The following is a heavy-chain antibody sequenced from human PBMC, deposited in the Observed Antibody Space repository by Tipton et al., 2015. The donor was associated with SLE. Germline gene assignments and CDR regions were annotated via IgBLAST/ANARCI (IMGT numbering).Heavy chain of an antibody. V-gene: IGHV4-34*01. CDR2: INHSGSA. D-gene: IGHD3-3*01. J-gene: IGHJ4*02. CDR1: GGSFSGYH. CDR3: ARGGYDFWSGPGNY. Sequence: LVKPTETLSLTCAVYGGSFSGYHWSWIRQPPGKGLEWIGEINHSGSATYNPSLKSRVTISLDTSKNQFSLKLRSVTAADTAVYYCARGGYDFWSGPGNYWGQGTLVTVSS.